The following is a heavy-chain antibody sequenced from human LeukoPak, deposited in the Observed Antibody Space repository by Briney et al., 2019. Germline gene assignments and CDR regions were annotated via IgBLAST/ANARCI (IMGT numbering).Heavy chain of an antibody. V-gene: IGHV3-7*01. CDR2: IKEDGSEK. CDR1: GFTFSSSW. Sequence: GSLRLSCAASGFTFSSSWMTWVRQTPGKGLEWVANIKEDGSEKYYVDSVKGRFTISRDNAKNSLYLQMNSLRAEDTALYYCATDVGADWGQGTLVTVSS. J-gene: IGHJ4*02. CDR3: ATDVGAD.